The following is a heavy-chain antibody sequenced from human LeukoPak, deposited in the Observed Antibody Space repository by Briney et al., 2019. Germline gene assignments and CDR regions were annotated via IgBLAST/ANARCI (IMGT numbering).Heavy chain of an antibody. Sequence: SQTLSLTCTVSGGSISSGGYYWSWIRQHPGGGLQWIGYMYYSGSTYYNPSLKSRLTISVDTSKNQFSLKLSSVTAADTAVYYCARRIAAAGTRWFDPWGQGTLVTVFS. V-gene: IGHV4-31*03. CDR2: MYYSGST. CDR3: ARRIAAAGTRWFDP. J-gene: IGHJ5*02. CDR1: GGSISSGGYY. D-gene: IGHD6-13*01.